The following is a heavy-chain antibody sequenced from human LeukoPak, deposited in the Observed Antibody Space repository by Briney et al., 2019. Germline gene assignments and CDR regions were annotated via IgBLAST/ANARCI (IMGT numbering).Heavy chain of an antibody. Sequence: GGSLRLSCAASGFTFSSYSMNWVRQAPGKGLEWVSYISSSSSTIYYADSVKGRFTISRDNAKNSLYLQMNSLRAEDTAVYYCAKFPMESSGYYPYYFDYWGQGTLVTVSS. CDR1: GFTFSSYS. V-gene: IGHV3-48*04. J-gene: IGHJ4*02. CDR3: AKFPMESSGYYPYYFDY. D-gene: IGHD3-22*01. CDR2: ISSSSSTI.